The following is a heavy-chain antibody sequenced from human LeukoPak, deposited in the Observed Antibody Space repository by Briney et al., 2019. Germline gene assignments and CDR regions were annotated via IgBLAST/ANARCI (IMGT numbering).Heavy chain of an antibody. J-gene: IGHJ3*02. D-gene: IGHD4-17*01. CDR3: ARDPTVTNFHDAFDI. V-gene: IGHV3-7*05. CDR2: IKQDGSQK. CDR1: GFTFSSYW. Sequence: GGSLRLSCAASGFTFSSYWMHWVRQAPGKGLEWVATIKQDGSQKEYVDFVKGRFTISRDNAKNSLYLQMNSLRAEDTAVYYCARDPTVTNFHDAFDIWGQGTMVTVSS.